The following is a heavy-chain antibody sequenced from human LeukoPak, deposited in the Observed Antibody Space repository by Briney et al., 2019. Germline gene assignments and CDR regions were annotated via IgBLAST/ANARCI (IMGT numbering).Heavy chain of an antibody. J-gene: IGHJ4*02. Sequence: GGSLRLSCAAAGLAAGSDYITWVRQAPGKGLEWVSVVYSGGETYYAESVKGRFTVSRDNSKNTVYLQMNNQRAEDTAVYFCARGGIAARPSDSWGQGTLVTVSS. CDR3: ARGGIAARPSDS. CDR1: GLAAGSDY. CDR2: VYSGGET. D-gene: IGHD6-6*01. V-gene: IGHV3-66*01.